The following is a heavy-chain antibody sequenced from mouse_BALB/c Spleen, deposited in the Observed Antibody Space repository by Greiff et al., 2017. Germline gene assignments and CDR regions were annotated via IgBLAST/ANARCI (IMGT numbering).Heavy chain of an antibody. CDR1: GFNIKDTY. D-gene: IGHD2-10*01. V-gene: IGHV14-3*02. J-gene: IGHJ3*01. CDR3: ATYSPFAY. Sequence: EVQLQQSGAELVKPGASVKLSCTASGFNIKDTYMHWVKQRPEQGLEWIGRIDPANGNTKYDPKFQGKATITADTSSNTAYLQLSSLTSEDTAVYYCATYSPFAYWGQGTRVTVSA. CDR2: IDPANGNT.